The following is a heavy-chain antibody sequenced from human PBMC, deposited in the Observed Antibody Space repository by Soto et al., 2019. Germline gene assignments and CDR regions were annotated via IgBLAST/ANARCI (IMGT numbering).Heavy chain of an antibody. CDR1: GGTFSSYA. J-gene: IGHJ4*02. D-gene: IGHD5-12*01. CDR3: AREGGLVVDTISTGFDY. V-gene: IGHV1-69*01. CDR2: IIPIFGTA. Sequence: QVQLVQSGAEVKKPGSSVKVSCKASGGTFSSYAISWVRQAPGQGLVWMGGIIPIFGTANYAQKFQGKDTITADESTSTAYMEMSSLRSEDTAVYYCAREGGLVVDTISTGFDYWGQGTLVTVSS.